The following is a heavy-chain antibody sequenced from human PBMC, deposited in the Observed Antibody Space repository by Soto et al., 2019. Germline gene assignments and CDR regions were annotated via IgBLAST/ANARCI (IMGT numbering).Heavy chain of an antibody. J-gene: IGHJ5*02. D-gene: IGHD1-7*01. CDR3: AKGSSGTMPNWFDP. V-gene: IGHV3-30*18. Sequence: GSLRLSCAASGFTFSSYGMHWVRQAPGKGLEWVAVISYDGSNKYYADSVKGRFTISRDNSKNTLYLQMNSLRAEDTAVYYCAKGSSGTMPNWFDPWGQGTLVTVSS. CDR1: GFTFSSYG. CDR2: ISYDGSNK.